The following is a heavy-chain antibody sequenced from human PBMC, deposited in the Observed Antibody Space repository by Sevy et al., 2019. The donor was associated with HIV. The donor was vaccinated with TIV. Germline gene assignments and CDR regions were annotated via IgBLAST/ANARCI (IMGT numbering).Heavy chain of an antibody. V-gene: IGHV3-49*03. CDR3: TRDVYGSGWFYFDY. CDR2: ITSKTYGGTT. J-gene: IGHJ4*02. CDR1: GFTFGDYA. Sequence: GGSLRLSCTASGFTFGDYAMSWFRQAPGKGLEWVSFITSKTYGGTTEYAASVKGRFIISRDDAKNFAYLQMNSLKTEDTAVYYCTRDVYGSGWFYFDYWGQGTLVTVSS. D-gene: IGHD6-19*01.